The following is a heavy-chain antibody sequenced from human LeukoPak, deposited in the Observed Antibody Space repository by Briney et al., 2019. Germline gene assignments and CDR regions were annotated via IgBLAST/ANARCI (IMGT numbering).Heavy chain of an antibody. CDR2: IYSGGST. J-gene: IGHJ3*02. V-gene: IGHV3-53*01. Sequence: GGSLRLSCAASGFTVSSNYMSWVRQAPGKGLEWVSVIYSGGSTYYADSVKGRFTISRDNSKNALYLQMNSLRAEDTAVYYCASKLLWFGELSDDAFDIWGQGTMVTVSS. CDR1: GFTVSSNY. CDR3: ASKLLWFGELSDDAFDI. D-gene: IGHD3-10*01.